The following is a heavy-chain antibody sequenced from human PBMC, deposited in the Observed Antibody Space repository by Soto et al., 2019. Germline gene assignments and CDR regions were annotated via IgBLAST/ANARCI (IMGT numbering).Heavy chain of an antibody. CDR2: IYYSGST. V-gene: IGHV4-59*01. CDR1: GGSISSYY. CDR3: ARVRYYYDSSGYHVRGLHAFDL. Sequence: SETLSLTCTVSGGSISSYYWSWMRQPPGKGLEWIGYIYYSGSTNYNPSLKSRVTISVDTSKNQFSLKLSSVTAADTAVYYRARVRYYYDSSGYHVRGLHAFDLWVQGPMATVSS. J-gene: IGHJ3*01. D-gene: IGHD3-22*01.